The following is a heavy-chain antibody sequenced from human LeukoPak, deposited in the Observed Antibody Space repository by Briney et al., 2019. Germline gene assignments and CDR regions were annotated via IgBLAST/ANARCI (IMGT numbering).Heavy chain of an antibody. D-gene: IGHD2-2*01. CDR1: GGSISTYY. CDR2: IYYSGST. Sequence: PSETLSLTCTVSGGSISTYYWSWIRQPPGKGLEWIGYIYYSGSTNYNPSLKSRVTISVDTSKNQFSLKLSSVTAADTAVYYCARETAVPDYWGQGTLVTVSS. V-gene: IGHV4-59*12. CDR3: ARETAVPDY. J-gene: IGHJ4*02.